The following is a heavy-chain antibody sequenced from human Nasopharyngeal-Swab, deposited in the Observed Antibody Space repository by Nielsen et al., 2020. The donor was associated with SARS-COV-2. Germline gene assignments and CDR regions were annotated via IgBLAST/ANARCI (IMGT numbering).Heavy chain of an antibody. J-gene: IGHJ4*02. CDR2: LGTAGDT. V-gene: IGHV3-23*01. D-gene: IGHD3-16*02. CDR1: GFPSSTSS. CDR3: AKKTVGTYPFDY. Sequence: GESLKIYCIASGFPSSTSSLTWLRQPPGKGLQWVSTLGTAGDTYYADSVKGRFTISRDNSKNTLYLQMNSLRAEDTAVYYCAKKTVGTYPFDYWGQGTLVTLSS.